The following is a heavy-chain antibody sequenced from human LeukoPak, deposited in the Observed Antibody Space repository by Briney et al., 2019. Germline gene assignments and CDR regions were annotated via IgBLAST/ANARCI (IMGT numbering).Heavy chain of an antibody. CDR3: AREAYCGGDCSDAFDI. CDR1: GYTFTGYY. V-gene: IGHV1-2*02. CDR2: INPNSGGT. D-gene: IGHD2-21*02. J-gene: IGHJ3*02. Sequence: ASVKVSCKASGYTFTGYYMHWVRQAPGQGLEWMGWINPNSGGTNYAQKFQGRVTMTRDTSISTAYMGLSRLRSDDTAVYYCAREAYCGGDCSDAFDIWGQGTMVTASS.